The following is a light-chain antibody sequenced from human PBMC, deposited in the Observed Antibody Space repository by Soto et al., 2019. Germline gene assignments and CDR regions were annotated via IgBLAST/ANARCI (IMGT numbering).Light chain of an antibody. CDR3: QQYGGSPRT. CDR1: QSVTSNQ. J-gene: IGKJ1*01. CDR2: GAS. Sequence: EIVLTQSPGTLSLSPGERATLSCRASQSVTSNQLAWYQQKPGQAPRLLIYGASSRATGIPDRFSGSGSGTDFTLTISRLEPEDFALYYCQQYGGSPRTFGQGTKVEL. V-gene: IGKV3-20*01.